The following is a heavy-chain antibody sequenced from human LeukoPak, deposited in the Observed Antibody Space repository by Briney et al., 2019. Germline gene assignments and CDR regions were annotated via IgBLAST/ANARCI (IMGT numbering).Heavy chain of an antibody. V-gene: IGHV4-39*07. Sequence: PSETLSLTCTVSGGSISSSSHYWSWIRQPPGKGLEWIGEINHSGSTNYNPSLKSRVTISVDTSKNQFSLKLSSVTAADTAVYYCAREFYDNAFDIWGQGTMVTVSS. CDR1: GGSISSSSHY. CDR2: INHSGST. D-gene: IGHD3-22*01. CDR3: AREFYDNAFDI. J-gene: IGHJ3*02.